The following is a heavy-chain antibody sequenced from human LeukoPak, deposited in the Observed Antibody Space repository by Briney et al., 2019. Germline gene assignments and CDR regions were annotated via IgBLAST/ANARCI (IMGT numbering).Heavy chain of an antibody. J-gene: IGHJ4*02. V-gene: IGHV3-66*02. Sequence: GGSLRLSCAASGFTVSSNHMSWVRQAPGKGLEWVSVIYNGGSTYYADSVKGRFTMSRDNSKNTLYLQMNSLRSEDTAVYYCARGSVALDYWGQGTLVTVSS. D-gene: IGHD6-19*01. CDR3: ARGSVALDY. CDR2: IYNGGST. CDR1: GFTVSSNH.